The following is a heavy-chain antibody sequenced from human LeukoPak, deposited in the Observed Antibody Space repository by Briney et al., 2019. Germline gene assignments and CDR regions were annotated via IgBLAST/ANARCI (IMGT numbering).Heavy chain of an antibody. V-gene: IGHV3-23*01. D-gene: IGHD1-1*01. J-gene: IGHJ4*02. Sequence: GGSLRLSCAASGFTFSSYPMYWVRQTPGKGLEWVSAISGGGGGNTYYADSVKGRFTVSRDNSKNTLFLEMNSLSAEDTAVYYCARAVTTGSYYFGYWGQGTPVTVSS. CDR2: ISGGGGGNT. CDR3: ARAVTTGSYYFGY. CDR1: GFTFSSYP.